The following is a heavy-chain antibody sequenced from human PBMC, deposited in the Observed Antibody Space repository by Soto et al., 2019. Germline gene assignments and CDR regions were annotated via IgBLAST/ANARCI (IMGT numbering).Heavy chain of an antibody. Sequence: QVQLVESGGGEVQPGRSLRLSCAASGFTFRAYALHWVRQAPGTGLEWVATVSYGDSNYYYADSVKGRFTISRDNSKQTLFLQMKRVKLEDTAVYYCARSSLYGWGILRFYGVDVWGQGTTVTVS. J-gene: IGHJ6*02. CDR3: ARSSLYGWGILRFYGVDV. V-gene: IGHV3-30-3*01. D-gene: IGHD3-16*01. CDR2: VSYGDSNY. CDR1: GFTFRAYA.